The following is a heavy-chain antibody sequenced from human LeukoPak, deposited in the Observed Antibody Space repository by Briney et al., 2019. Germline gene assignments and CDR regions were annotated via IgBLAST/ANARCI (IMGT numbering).Heavy chain of an antibody. D-gene: IGHD4/OR15-4a*01. CDR3: ARDGASGRGYYYYYGMDV. J-gene: IGHJ6*02. V-gene: IGHV3-53*01. CDR1: GFTVNTNY. Sequence: GSSLRLSCAASGFTVNTNYMSWVRQAPGKGLEWVSIMHSTGTTYYADSVKGRFTFSRDDSKNTLYLQMNSLRAEDTAVYYCARDGASGRGYYYYYGMDVWGQGTTVTVSS. CDR2: MHSTGTT.